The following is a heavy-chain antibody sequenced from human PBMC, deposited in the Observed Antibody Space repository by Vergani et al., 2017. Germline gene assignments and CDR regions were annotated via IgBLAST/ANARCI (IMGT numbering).Heavy chain of an antibody. D-gene: IGHD1-7*01. J-gene: IGHJ4*02. CDR3: ARSLLLGNWNYDY. V-gene: IGHV1-2*05. Sequence: QVQLVQSGAEVKKPGASVKVSCKASGYTFTGYYMHWVRQAPGQGLEWMGRINPNRGGTNYAKKFQGRVTMTRDTSISTAYMELGRLRSDDADVYYCARSLLLGNWNYDYWGQGTLVTVSS. CDR2: INPNRGGT. CDR1: GYTFTGYY.